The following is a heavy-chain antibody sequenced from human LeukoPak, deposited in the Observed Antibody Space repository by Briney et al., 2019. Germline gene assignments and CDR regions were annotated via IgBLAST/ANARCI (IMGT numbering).Heavy chain of an antibody. CDR2: INHSGST. J-gene: IGHJ4*02. D-gene: IGHD4-17*01. V-gene: IGHV4-34*01. Sequence: SETLSLTCAVYGGSFSGYYWSWIRQPPGKGLEWIGEINHSGSTNYNPSLKRRVTISVDTSKNQFSLKLSSVTAADTAVYYCARGADYGDYYWGQGTLVTVSS. CDR1: GGSFSGYY. CDR3: ARGADYGDYY.